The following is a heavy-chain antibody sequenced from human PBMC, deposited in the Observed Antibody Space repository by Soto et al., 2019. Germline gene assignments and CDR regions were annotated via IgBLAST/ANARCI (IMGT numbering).Heavy chain of an antibody. D-gene: IGHD5-18*01. Sequence: ASVKVSCKASGYTFTGYAMHWVRQAPGQRLEWMGWINAGNGNTKYSQKFQGRVTITRDTSASTAYMGLSSLRSEDTAVYYCARGLNGYLHYFDYWGQGTPVTVSS. V-gene: IGHV1-3*01. CDR3: ARGLNGYLHYFDY. J-gene: IGHJ4*02. CDR2: INAGNGNT. CDR1: GYTFTGYA.